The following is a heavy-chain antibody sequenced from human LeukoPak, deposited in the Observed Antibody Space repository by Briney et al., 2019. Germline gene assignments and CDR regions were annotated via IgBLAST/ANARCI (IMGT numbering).Heavy chain of an antibody. CDR3: AKDMGYASRTYLEN. D-gene: IGHD3-10*01. CDR2: TSSDGKNK. Sequence: GTSLRLSCAASGFTFSSHAMHWVRQAPDRGLEWVAVTSSDGKNKYYADSVKGRFTISRDNSKNTLYLQMNSLRVEDTALYYCAKDMGYASRTYLENWGQGTPVTVSS. V-gene: IGHV3-30-3*02. CDR1: GFTFSSHA. J-gene: IGHJ4*02.